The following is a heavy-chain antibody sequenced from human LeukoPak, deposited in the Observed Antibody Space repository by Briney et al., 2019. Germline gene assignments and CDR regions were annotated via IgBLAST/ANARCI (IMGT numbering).Heavy chain of an antibody. D-gene: IGHD5-18*01. CDR3: ARDKQHSYGRYFDH. Sequence: PSETVSLTCSVSGDSISTYHWNWIRKSPGKGLEWIGYMQSTGNSKYNPSLRSRVTIFVGTSKSQVALILSSVTAADTAVYYCARDKQHSYGRYFDHWGQGALVTVSS. J-gene: IGHJ4*02. CDR2: MQSTGNS. V-gene: IGHV4-59*01. CDR1: GDSISTYH.